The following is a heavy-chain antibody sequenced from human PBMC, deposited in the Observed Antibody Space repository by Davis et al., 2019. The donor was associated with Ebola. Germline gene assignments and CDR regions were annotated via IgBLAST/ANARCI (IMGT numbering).Heavy chain of an antibody. J-gene: IGHJ3*02. V-gene: IGHV3-66*01. Sequence: PGGSLRLSCAASGFTVSSNYMSWVRQAPGKGLEWVSVIYSGGSTYYADSVKGRFTISRDNSKNTLYLQMNSLRAEDTAVYYCARDRSGGYRSDAFDIWGQGTMVTVSS. CDR1: GFTVSSNY. D-gene: IGHD3-10*01. CDR2: IYSGGST. CDR3: ARDRSGGYRSDAFDI.